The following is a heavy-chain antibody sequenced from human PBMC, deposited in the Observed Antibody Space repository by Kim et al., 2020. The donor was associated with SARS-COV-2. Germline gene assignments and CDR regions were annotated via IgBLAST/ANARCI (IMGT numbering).Heavy chain of an antibody. Sequence: NYAQKFQGRVTMTRDTSISTAYMELSRLRSDDTAVYYCARVPVGIGAFDIWGQGTMVTVSS. J-gene: IGHJ3*02. V-gene: IGHV1-2*02. CDR3: ARVPVGIGAFDI. D-gene: IGHD2-21*01.